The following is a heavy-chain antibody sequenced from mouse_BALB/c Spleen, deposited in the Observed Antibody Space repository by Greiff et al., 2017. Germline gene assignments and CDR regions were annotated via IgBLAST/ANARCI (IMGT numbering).Heavy chain of an antibody. D-gene: IGHD1-1*01. CDR2: IDPANGNT. V-gene: IGHV14-3*02. J-gene: IGHJ2*01. Sequence: VQLKESGAELVKPGASVKLSCTASGFNIKDTYMHWVKQRPEQGLEWIGRIDPANGNTKYDPKFQGKATITADTSSNTAYLQLSSLTSEDTAVYYCAWPYYYGNYFDYWGQGTTLTVSS. CDR1: GFNIKDTY. CDR3: AWPYYYGNYFDY.